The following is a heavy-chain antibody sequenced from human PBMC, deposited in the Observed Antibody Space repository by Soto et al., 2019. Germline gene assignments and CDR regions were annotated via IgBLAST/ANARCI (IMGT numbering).Heavy chain of an antibody. CDR1: GFTFSGYG. J-gene: IGHJ4*02. CDR2: VRHDGSNI. Sequence: QVQLVESGGGVVQPGRSLRLSCAATGFTFSGYGMHWVRQAPGKGLEWVAVVRHDGSNIHYADFVKGRFTISRDNSKNTLDLQMNSLRAADTAVYYCVRGGVGSRHFYGFLDYWGQVTLVTVAS. V-gene: IGHV3-33*01. CDR3: VRGGVGSRHFYGFLDY. D-gene: IGHD3-10*01.